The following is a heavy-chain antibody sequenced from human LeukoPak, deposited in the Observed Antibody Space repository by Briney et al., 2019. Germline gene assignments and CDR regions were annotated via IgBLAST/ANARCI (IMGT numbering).Heavy chain of an antibody. CDR1: GFTFSSYS. Sequence: GGSLRLSCAASGFTFSSYSMNWVRQAPGKGLEWVSSISSSSYIYYADSVKGRFTISRDNAKNSLYLQMNSLGAEDTAVYYCARDSGGYYFDYWGQGTLVTVSS. CDR3: ARDSGGYYFDY. D-gene: IGHD3-10*01. CDR2: ISSSSYI. V-gene: IGHV3-21*01. J-gene: IGHJ4*02.